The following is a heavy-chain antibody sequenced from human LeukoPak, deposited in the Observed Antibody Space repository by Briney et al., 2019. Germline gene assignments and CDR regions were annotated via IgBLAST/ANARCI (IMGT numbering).Heavy chain of an antibody. CDR1: GGSISTGGYY. D-gene: IGHD6-6*01. Sequence: SQTLSLTCTVSGGSISTGGYYWSWIRQHPGKGLEWIAYIYYSGSTYYNPSLKSRVTISVDTSKNQFSLKLSSVTAADTAVYYCARGAYSSSSYYYYGMDVWGQGTTVTVSS. J-gene: IGHJ6*02. CDR2: IYYSGST. CDR3: ARGAYSSSSYYYYGMDV. V-gene: IGHV4-31*03.